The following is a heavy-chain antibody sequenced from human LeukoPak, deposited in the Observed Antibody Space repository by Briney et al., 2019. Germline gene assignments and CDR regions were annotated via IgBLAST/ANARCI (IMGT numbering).Heavy chain of an antibody. CDR3: ARELGYCSGGSCYHDYFDY. Sequence: SVKVSCKASGGTFSSYAISWVRQAPGQGLEWMGRIIPIFGTANYAQKFQGRVAITTDESTSTAYMELSGLRSEDTAVYYCARELGYCSGGSCYHDYFDYWGQGTLVTVSS. CDR1: GGTFSSYA. D-gene: IGHD2-15*01. J-gene: IGHJ4*02. V-gene: IGHV1-69*05. CDR2: IIPIFGTA.